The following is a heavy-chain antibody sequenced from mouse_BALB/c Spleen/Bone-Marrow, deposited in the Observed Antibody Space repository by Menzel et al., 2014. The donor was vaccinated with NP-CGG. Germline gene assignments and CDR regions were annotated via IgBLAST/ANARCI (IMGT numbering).Heavy chain of an antibody. Sequence: EVQLVESGPGLVKPSQSLSLTCSVTGFSITSGYYWNWIRQFPGNKLEWMDYITYDGSNNYNPSLKNRLPITRDTSKNQFFLKLNSVTPEDTATYYCARGTGTYFDVWGAGTSVTVSS. CDR3: ARGTGTYFDV. V-gene: IGHV3-6*02. CDR1: GFSITSGYY. D-gene: IGHD4-1*01. J-gene: IGHJ1*01. CDR2: ITYDGSN.